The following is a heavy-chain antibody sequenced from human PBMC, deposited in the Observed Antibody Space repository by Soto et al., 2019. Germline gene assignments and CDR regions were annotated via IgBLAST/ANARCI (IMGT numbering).Heavy chain of an antibody. CDR1: GFIFSSYG. V-gene: IGHV3-73*01. Sequence: GGSLRLSCAASGFIFSSYGVHWVRQAPGKGLEWVGRIRSKANSYATAYAASVKGRFTISRDDSKNTAYLQMNSLKTEDTAVYYCTRHTAMASHFDLWGRGTLVTVSS. J-gene: IGHJ2*01. CDR2: IRSKANSYAT. D-gene: IGHD5-18*01. CDR3: TRHTAMASHFDL.